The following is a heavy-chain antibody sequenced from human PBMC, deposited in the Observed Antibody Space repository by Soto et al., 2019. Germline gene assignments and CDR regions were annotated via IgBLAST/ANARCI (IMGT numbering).Heavy chain of an antibody. J-gene: IGHJ4*02. Sequence: VQLVESGGGLVQPGGSLRLSCAASGFTFSSYAMHWVRQAPGKGLEWVAVISYDGSNKYYADSVKGRFTISRDNSKNTLYLQMNSLRAEDTAVYYCARVRGRRGYSGYDGEFDYWGQGTLVTVSS. V-gene: IGHV3-30-3*01. CDR2: ISYDGSNK. CDR1: GFTFSSYA. CDR3: ARVRGRRGYSGYDGEFDY. D-gene: IGHD5-12*01.